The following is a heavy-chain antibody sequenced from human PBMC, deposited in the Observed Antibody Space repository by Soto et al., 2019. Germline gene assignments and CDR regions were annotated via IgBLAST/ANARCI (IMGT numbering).Heavy chain of an antibody. J-gene: IGHJ6*02. D-gene: IGHD5-18*01. CDR3: ARAVGYSYGRSYYYYGMDV. CDR2: ISAYNGNT. Sequence: GASVKVSCKASGYTFTSYGISWVRQAPGQGLEWMGWISAYNGNTNYAQKLQGRVTMTTDTSTSTAYMELRSLRSDDTAVYYCARAVGYSYGRSYYYYGMDVWGQGTTVTVS. CDR1: GYTFTSYG. V-gene: IGHV1-18*01.